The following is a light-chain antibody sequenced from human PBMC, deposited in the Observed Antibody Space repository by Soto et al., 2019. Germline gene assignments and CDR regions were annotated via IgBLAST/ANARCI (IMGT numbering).Light chain of an antibody. J-gene: IGKJ5*01. Sequence: DIERTQSPATLSVSPGDRDTLSCRASPSVSRYLAWYPATPGDAPSLLIYCASTRATGIPARFCGSGSATEVTPTTSSMLSPDYSVYYCQQHNNCPPITFGQGTRLEIK. CDR1: PSVSRY. CDR2: CAS. V-gene: IGKV3-15*01. CDR3: QQHNNCPPIT.